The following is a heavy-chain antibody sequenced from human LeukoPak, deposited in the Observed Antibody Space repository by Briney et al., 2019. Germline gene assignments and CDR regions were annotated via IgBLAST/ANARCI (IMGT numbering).Heavy chain of an antibody. J-gene: IGHJ4*02. V-gene: IGHV3-48*01. Sequence: GGSLRLSCAASGFTFTSYTMNWVRQAPGKGPEWIAYIHMSSTTVFYADSVKGRFTISRDNAKNSVSLQMNSLRAEDTAVYYCARDHVWAFDYWGQGTLVTVSS. D-gene: IGHD7-27*01. CDR1: GFTFTSYT. CDR2: IHMSSTTV. CDR3: ARDHVWAFDY.